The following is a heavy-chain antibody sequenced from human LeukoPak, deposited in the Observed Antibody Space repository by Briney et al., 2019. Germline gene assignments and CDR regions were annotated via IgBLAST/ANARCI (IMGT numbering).Heavy chain of an antibody. D-gene: IGHD3-3*01. J-gene: IGHJ4*02. CDR1: GGSISSYY. CDR2: IYYSGNT. V-gene: IGHV4-59*08. Sequence: SETLSLTCTVSGGSISSYYWSWIRQPPGKGLEWIGYIYYSGNTNYNPSLKSRVTISLDTSRNQFSLKLSSVTAADTAVYYCASRTDFWSGFVYWGQGILVTVSS. CDR3: ASRTDFWSGFVY.